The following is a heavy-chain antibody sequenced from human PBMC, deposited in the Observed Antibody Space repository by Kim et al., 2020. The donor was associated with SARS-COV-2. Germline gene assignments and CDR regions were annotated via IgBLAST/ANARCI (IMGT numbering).Heavy chain of an antibody. V-gene: IGHV4-34*01. D-gene: IGHD6-13*01. CDR3: ARGSIAAAGTDDYYYYGMDV. Sequence: SETLSLTCAAYGGSFSGYYWSWIRQPPGKGLEWIGEINHSGSTNYNPSLKSRVTISVDTSKNQFSLKLSSVTAADTAVYYCARGSIAAAGTDDYYYYGMDVWGQGTTVTVSS. CDR1: GGSFSGYY. CDR2: INHSGST. J-gene: IGHJ6*02.